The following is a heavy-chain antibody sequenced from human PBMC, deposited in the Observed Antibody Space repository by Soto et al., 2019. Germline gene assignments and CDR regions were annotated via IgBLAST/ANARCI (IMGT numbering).Heavy chain of an antibody. V-gene: IGHV3-30*18. D-gene: IGHD1-26*01. CDR1: GFTFSSYG. CDR3: AKDVVVGATTGLGDYYYYYGMDV. J-gene: IGHJ6*02. Sequence: GGSLRLSCAASGFTFSSYGMHWVRQAPGKGLEWVAVISYDGSNKYYADSVKGRFTNSRDNSKNTLYLQMNSLRAEDTAVYYCAKDVVVGATTGLGDYYYYYGMDVWGQGTTVTVSS. CDR2: ISYDGSNK.